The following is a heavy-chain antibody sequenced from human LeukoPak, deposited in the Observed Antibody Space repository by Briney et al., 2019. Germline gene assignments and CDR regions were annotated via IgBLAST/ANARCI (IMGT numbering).Heavy chain of an antibody. J-gene: IGHJ5*02. Sequence: ASVKVSCKASGGTFSSYAISWVRQAPGQGLEWMGRIIPILGIANYAQKFQGRVTITADKSTSTAYMELSSLRSEDTAVYYCARSEYSSSSGYNWFDPWGQGTLVTVSS. D-gene: IGHD6-6*01. CDR1: GGTFSSYA. CDR3: ARSEYSSSSGYNWFDP. V-gene: IGHV1-69*04. CDR2: IIPILGIA.